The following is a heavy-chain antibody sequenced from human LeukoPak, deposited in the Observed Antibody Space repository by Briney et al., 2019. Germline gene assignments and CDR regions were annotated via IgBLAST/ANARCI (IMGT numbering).Heavy chain of an antibody. CDR3: ARTRRGSIVGATLYYFDY. V-gene: IGHV2-70*11. CDR2: IDWDDDK. CDR1: GFSLSTSGMC. D-gene: IGHD1-26*01. J-gene: IGHJ4*02. Sequence: SGPALVKPTQTLTLTCTFSGFSLSTSGMCVSWIRQPPGKALEWLARIDWDDDKYYSTSLKTRLTISKDTSKNQVVLTMTNMDPVDTATHYCARTRRGSIVGATLYYFDYWGQGTLVTVSS.